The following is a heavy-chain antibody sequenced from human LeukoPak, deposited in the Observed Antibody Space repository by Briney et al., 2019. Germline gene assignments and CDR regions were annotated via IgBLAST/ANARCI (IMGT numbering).Heavy chain of an antibody. D-gene: IGHD2-21*02. CDR3: AKVGAPLAYCGGDCYYFDS. V-gene: IGHV3-48*03. CDR2: ISRSSKTI. CDR1: GFDFFSYE. Sequence: GGSLRLSCTASGFDFFSYEMNWVRQAPGEGLEWVSYISRSSKTIYYADSVKGRFTISRDNAQNSVYLQTNSLRADDTALYYCAKVGAPLAYCGGDCYYFDSWGQGTLVTVSS. J-gene: IGHJ4*02.